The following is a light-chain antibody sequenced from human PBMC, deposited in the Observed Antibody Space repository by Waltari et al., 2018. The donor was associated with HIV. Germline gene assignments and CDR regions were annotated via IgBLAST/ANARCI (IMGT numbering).Light chain of an antibody. CDR2: EVN. CDR1: SSDVGGYDF. J-gene: IGLJ3*02. V-gene: IGLV2-11*01. Sequence: QSALTQPRSVSGSPGESVTISCTGTSSDVGGYDFVSWYQQSPGKHPKLIIYEVNQRPSVVPERCSGSKSGNTASLTISGIQPEDEAAYHCCSYTTMTTWLFGGGTKVTVL. CDR3: CSYTTMTTWL.